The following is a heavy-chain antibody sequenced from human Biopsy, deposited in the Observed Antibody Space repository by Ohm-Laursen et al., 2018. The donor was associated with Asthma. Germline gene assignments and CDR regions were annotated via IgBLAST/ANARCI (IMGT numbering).Heavy chain of an antibody. V-gene: IGHV4-34*01. CDR1: ALSVRDYY. D-gene: IGHD3-3*01. CDR2: SDHRGST. CDR3: AGGPEWSGLDV. J-gene: IGHJ6*02. Sequence: SETLSLTCGIYALSVRDYYWTWVRQSPGKGLEWIGESDHRGSTKVSPTLKSRVTISKDTSAFNFSLKVRSVTATDTAIYYCAGGPEWSGLDVWGQGTTVTVSS.